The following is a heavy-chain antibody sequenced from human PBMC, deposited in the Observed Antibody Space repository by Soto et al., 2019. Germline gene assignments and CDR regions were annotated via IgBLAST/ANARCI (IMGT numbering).Heavy chain of an antibody. V-gene: IGHV4-30-4*01. CDR2: IYYSGST. CDR1: GGSISSGDYY. J-gene: IGHJ6*02. D-gene: IGHD4-4*01. CDR3: ARLSVTTVTHYYYGMDV. Sequence: PSETLSVTCTVSGGSISSGDYYWSWIRQPPGKGLEWIGYIYYSGSTYYNPSLKSRVTISVDTSKNQFSLKLSSVTAADTAVYYCARLSVTTVTHYYYGMDVWGQGTTVTVSS.